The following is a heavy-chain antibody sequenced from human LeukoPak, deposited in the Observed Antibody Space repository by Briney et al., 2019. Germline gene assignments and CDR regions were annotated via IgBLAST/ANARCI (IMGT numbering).Heavy chain of an antibody. CDR3: AREGAADIGPGFFDY. J-gene: IGHJ4*02. Sequence: WASVNVSCKSSGGTFSSYAISWVRQAPGQGLEWMGGIIPIFGTANYAQKFQGRVTITADESTSTAYMELSSLRSEDTAVYYCAREGAADIGPGFFDYWGQGTLVTVSS. V-gene: IGHV1-69*13. CDR2: IIPIFGTA. D-gene: IGHD2-15*01. CDR1: GGTFSSYA.